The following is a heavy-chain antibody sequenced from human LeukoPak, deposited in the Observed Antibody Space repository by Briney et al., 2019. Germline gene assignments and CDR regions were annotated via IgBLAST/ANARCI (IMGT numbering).Heavy chain of an antibody. J-gene: IGHJ6*02. CDR3: ARVSEMAVGDYYYYGMDV. CDR2: IGNSGDRT. D-gene: IGHD5-24*01. Sequence: GGSLRLSCAASGFTFSSYAMSWVRQAPGKGPEWVSGIGNSGDRTFYADSVKGRFTISRDNSKNTLYLQMNSLRAEDTAVYYCARVSEMAVGDYYYYGMDVWGQGTTVTVSS. V-gene: IGHV3-23*01. CDR1: GFTFSSYA.